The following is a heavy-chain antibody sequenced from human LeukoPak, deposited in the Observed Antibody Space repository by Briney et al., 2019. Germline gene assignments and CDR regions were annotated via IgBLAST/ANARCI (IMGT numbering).Heavy chain of an antibody. CDR2: INHSGST. Sequence: SETLSLTCAVYGGSFSGYYWSWVRQPPGKGLEWIGEINHSGSTNYNPSLKSRVTISVDTSKNQFSPKLSSVTAADTAVYYCARLGAVAGTWFDYWGQGTLVTVSS. CDR1: GGSFSGYY. D-gene: IGHD6-19*01. CDR3: ARLGAVAGTWFDY. V-gene: IGHV4-34*01. J-gene: IGHJ4*02.